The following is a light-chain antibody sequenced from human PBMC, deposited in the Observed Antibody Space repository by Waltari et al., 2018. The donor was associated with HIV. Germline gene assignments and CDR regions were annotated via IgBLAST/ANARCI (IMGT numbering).Light chain of an antibody. V-gene: IGLV2-23*02. Sequence: QSALTQPASVSGSPGQSFTISCTATSSDVGTYNLVSWYQQHPDKAPKLMMDEIRKRPSGVSNRFSGSKSGNTASLTISGLQAEDEADYYCCSYAGSSTWVFGGGTKLTFL. CDR2: EIR. J-gene: IGLJ3*02. CDR1: SSDVGTYNL. CDR3: CSYAGSSTWV.